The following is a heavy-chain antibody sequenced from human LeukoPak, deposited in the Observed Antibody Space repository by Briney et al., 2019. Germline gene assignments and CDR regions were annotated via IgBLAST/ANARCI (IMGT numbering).Heavy chain of an antibody. CDR3: ARDFEQRLVRRNGDWFDP. Sequence: ASVKVSCKASGGTFSSYAISWVRQAPGQGLEWMGRIIPILGIANYAQKFQGRVTITADKSTSTAYMELSSLRSEDTAVYYCARDFEQRLVRRNGDWFDPWGQGTLVTVSS. J-gene: IGHJ5*02. V-gene: IGHV1-69*04. CDR1: GGTFSSYA. CDR2: IIPILGIA. D-gene: IGHD6-13*01.